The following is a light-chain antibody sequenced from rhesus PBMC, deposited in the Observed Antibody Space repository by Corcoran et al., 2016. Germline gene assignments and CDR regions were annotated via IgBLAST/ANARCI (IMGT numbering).Light chain of an antibody. V-gene: IGKV1-21*01. CDR1: QGISSW. CDR3: QQYRSAPWT. Sequence: DIQMTQSPSSLSASIGGRVTITCRASQGISSWLAWYQQKPGEAPKLLLYKAYSLQSGCPSRFSGSGSATAFTLTISSLQPEDFAIYYCQQYRSAPWTFGQGTKVEIK. J-gene: IGKJ1*01. CDR2: KAY.